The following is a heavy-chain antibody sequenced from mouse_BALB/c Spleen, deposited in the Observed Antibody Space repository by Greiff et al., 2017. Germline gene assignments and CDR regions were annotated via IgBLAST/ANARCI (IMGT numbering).Heavy chain of an antibody. CDR2: INSNGGST. CDR1: VFTFSSYG. J-gene: IGHJ3*01. D-gene: IGHD2-4*01. V-gene: IGHV5-6-3*01. Sequence: EVKLVESGGGLVQPGGSLKLSCAASVFTFSSYGMSWVRQTPDKRLELVATINSNGGSTYYPDSVKGRFTISRDNAKNTLYLQMSSLKSEDTAMYYCARDDYDSWFAYWGQGTLVTVSA. CDR3: ARDDYDSWFAY.